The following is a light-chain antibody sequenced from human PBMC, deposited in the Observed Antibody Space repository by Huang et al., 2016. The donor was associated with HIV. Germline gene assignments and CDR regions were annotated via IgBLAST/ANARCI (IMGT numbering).Light chain of an antibody. CDR3: QQYNNWPPWT. J-gene: IGKJ1*01. CDR1: QSVSSN. Sequence: EIVMTQSPATLSVSPGERATLSCRASQSVSSNLAWYKQKPGQAPRLLIYGASTRATGIPARCSGIGSGTEFTLTISSLQSEDFAVYYCQQYNNWPPWTFGQGTKVEIK. V-gene: IGKV3-15*01. CDR2: GAS.